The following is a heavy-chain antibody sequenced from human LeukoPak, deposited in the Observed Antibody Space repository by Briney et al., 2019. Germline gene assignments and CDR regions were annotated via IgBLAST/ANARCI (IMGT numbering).Heavy chain of an antibody. CDR2: IGISSGRT. J-gene: IGHJ4*02. CDR1: GFIFSDYS. D-gene: IGHD5-12*01. Sequence: GGSLRLSCAASGFIFSDYSMNWVRQAPGKGPEWISYIGISSGRTMYADSVKGRFTISRDTAEKSLYLQMNSLRVEDTAVYYCARDYRYAFDNWGQGTLVTVSS. CDR3: ARDYRYAFDN. V-gene: IGHV3-48*04.